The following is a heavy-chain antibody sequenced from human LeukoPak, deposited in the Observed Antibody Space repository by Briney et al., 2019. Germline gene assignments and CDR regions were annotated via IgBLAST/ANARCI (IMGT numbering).Heavy chain of an antibody. V-gene: IGHV3-48*04. CDR3: ARVGIAVAGNGNFDY. D-gene: IGHD6-19*01. Sequence: GGSLRLSCAVSGFTFGSYSMTWVRQAPGKGLEWLSYISSGSSTIYYADSVKGRFTISRDNAKNSLYLQMNSLRAEDTAVYYCARVGIAVAGNGNFDYWGQGTLVTVSS. CDR1: GFTFGSYS. CDR2: ISSGSSTI. J-gene: IGHJ4*02.